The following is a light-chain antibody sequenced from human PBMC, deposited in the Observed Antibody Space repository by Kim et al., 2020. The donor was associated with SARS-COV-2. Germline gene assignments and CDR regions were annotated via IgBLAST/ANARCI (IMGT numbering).Light chain of an antibody. V-gene: IGKV1-27*01. Sequence: DIQMTQSPSPLSASVGDRVTITCRASQGISNSLAWYQQKPGKVPKLLIFGASALQSGVPSRFSGSGSGTDFTLTITSLQPEDVAVYYCQQCKGAPWTFGHGTKVDIK. CDR1: QGISNS. CDR3: QQCKGAPWT. J-gene: IGKJ1*01. CDR2: GAS.